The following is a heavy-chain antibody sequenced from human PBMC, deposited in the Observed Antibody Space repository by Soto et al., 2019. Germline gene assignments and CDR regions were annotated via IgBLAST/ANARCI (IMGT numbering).Heavy chain of an antibody. V-gene: IGHV4-30-2*01. CDR3: ARDIMGTNYYYYGMDV. Sequence: PSETLSLTCAVSGGSISSGGYSWSWIRQPPGKGLEWIGYIYHSGSTYYNPSLKSRVTISVDRSKNQFSLKLSSVTAADTAVYYCARDIMGTNYYYYGMDVWGQGTTVT. CDR2: IYHSGST. D-gene: IGHD2-8*01. CDR1: GGSISSGGYS. J-gene: IGHJ6*02.